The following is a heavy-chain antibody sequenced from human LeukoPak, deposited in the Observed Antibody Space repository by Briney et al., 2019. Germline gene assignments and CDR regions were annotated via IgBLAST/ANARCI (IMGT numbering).Heavy chain of an antibody. V-gene: IGHV3-74*01. CDR1: GFTFTRFW. D-gene: IGHD3-10*01. Sequence: PGGSLRLSCADSGFTFTRFWMHWVRQAPGKGLVWVSRINVEGTTTTYADSVEGRFTISRDENAKYLQMNHLRVDDTAVYYCTRGGEEPFDYWVQGTLVTVSP. CDR3: TRGGEEPFDY. J-gene: IGHJ4*02. CDR2: INVEGTTT.